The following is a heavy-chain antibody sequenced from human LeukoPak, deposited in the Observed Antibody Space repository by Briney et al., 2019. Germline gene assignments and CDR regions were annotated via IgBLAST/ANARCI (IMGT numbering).Heavy chain of an antibody. V-gene: IGHV1-2*02. D-gene: IGHD5-18*01. CDR2: INPNSGGT. CDR3: ARDIVMVTYWFDP. CDR1: GYTFTGYY. J-gene: IGHJ5*02. Sequence: GASVKVSCKASGYTFTGYYMHWVRQAPGQGLEWMGWINPNSGGTNYAQKFQGRVTMTRDTPISTAYMELSRLRSDDTAVYYCARDIVMVTYWFDPWGQGTLVTVSS.